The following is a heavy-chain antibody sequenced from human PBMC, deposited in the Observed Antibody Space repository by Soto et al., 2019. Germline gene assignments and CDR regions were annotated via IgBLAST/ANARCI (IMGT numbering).Heavy chain of an antibody. CDR3: ARERGEIIVVVPAAPNWFDP. Sequence: QVQLVQSGAEVKKPGSSVKVSCKASGGTFSSYAISWVRQAPGQGLEWMGGIIPIFGTANYAQKLQGRVTITADKSTSTAYMELSSLRSEDTAVYYCARERGEIIVVVPAAPNWFDPWGQGTLVTVSS. V-gene: IGHV1-69*06. CDR1: GGTFSSYA. J-gene: IGHJ5*02. D-gene: IGHD2-2*01. CDR2: IIPIFGTA.